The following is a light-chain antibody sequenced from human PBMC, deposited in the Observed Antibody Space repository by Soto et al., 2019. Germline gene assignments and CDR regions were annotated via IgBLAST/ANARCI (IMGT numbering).Light chain of an antibody. Sequence: EIVLTQSPDTLSLSPGERATLSCRASQSVRSNYLAWYQHKPGQAPRFLIYDASSRATGLPDRFSGSGSGTEFTLTISRLEPEDFAVYYCQQYGSSPLTFGGGTKVEIK. V-gene: IGKV3-20*01. J-gene: IGKJ4*01. CDR3: QQYGSSPLT. CDR1: QSVRSNY. CDR2: DAS.